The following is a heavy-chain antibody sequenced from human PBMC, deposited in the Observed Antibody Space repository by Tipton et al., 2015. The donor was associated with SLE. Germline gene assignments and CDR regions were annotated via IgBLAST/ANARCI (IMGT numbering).Heavy chain of an antibody. D-gene: IGHD2-8*01. V-gene: IGHV4-39*01. CDR2: IYYSGST. CDR1: GGSISSSSYY. Sequence: TLSLTCTVSGGSISSSSYYWGWIRQPPGKGLEWIGSIYYSGSTYYNPSLKSRVTISVDTSKNQFSLKLSSVTAADTAVYYCARGQTVRGTNVIRGRFSTFQYHYIDVWDKGTTVTVSS. J-gene: IGHJ6*03. CDR3: ARGQTVRGTNVIRGRFSTFQYHYIDV.